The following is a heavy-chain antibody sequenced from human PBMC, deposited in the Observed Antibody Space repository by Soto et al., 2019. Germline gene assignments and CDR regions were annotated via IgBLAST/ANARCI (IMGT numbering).Heavy chain of an antibody. D-gene: IGHD6-6*01. CDR2: INHSGST. Sequence: QAQLQQWGAGLLKPSETLSLTCAVYGGSFSGYYWSWIRQPPGKGLEWIGEINHSGSTNYNPSLKSRVTISVDTSKNQFSLKLSSVTAADTAVYYCARGDRIAARPWALSGMDVWGQGTTVTVSS. CDR1: GGSFSGYY. J-gene: IGHJ6*02. V-gene: IGHV4-34*01. CDR3: ARGDRIAARPWALSGMDV.